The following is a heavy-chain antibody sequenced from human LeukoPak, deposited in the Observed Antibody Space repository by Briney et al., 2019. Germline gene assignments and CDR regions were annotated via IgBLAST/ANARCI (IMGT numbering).Heavy chain of an antibody. CDR1: GRSISSGGYY. CDR3: ARERTYYFDY. J-gene: IGHJ4*02. V-gene: IGHV4-30-4*01. Sequence: SETLSLTCTVSGRSISSGGYYWSWIRQPPGQGLEWIGYIYYRGSTYYNPSLKSRVIISVDTSKNQFSLKLSSMTAADTAVYYCARERTYYFDYWGQGTQVTVSS. CDR2: IYYRGST.